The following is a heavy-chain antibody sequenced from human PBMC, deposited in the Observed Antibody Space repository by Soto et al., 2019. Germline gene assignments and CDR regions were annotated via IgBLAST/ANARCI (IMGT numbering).Heavy chain of an antibody. Sequence: EVKLVESGGGLVQPGGSLRLSCAASGFPFSTYSMNWVRQAPGKGLEWVSYISSSSRTIYYAASVKGRFTISRDNAKTSLFLQMNSLRDEDTAVYYCARDRDPDYGGNHRQWGQGTLVTVSS. V-gene: IGHV3-48*02. CDR3: ARDRDPDYGGNHRQ. CDR1: GFPFSTYS. CDR2: ISSSSRTI. J-gene: IGHJ1*01. D-gene: IGHD4-17*01.